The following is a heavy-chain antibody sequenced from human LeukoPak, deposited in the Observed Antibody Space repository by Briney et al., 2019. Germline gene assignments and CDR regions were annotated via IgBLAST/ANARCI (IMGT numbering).Heavy chain of an antibody. V-gene: IGHV3-23*01. D-gene: IGHD2-8*01. J-gene: IGHJ4*02. CDR2: ISGSGGST. CDR3: AKDLAHCTNGVCSFGFDY. CDR1: GFTFSSYA. Sequence: GGSLRLSCAASGFTFSSYAMSWVRKAPGKGLEWVSAISGSGGSTYYADSVKGRFTISRDNSKNTLYLQMNSLRAEDTAVYYCAKDLAHCTNGVCSFGFDYWGQGTLVTVSS.